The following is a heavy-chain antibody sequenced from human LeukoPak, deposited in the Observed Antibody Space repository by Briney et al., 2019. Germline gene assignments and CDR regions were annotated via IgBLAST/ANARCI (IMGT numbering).Heavy chain of an antibody. V-gene: IGHV1-2*02. CDR2: INPDSGGT. J-gene: IGHJ1*01. D-gene: IGHD3-22*01. CDR3: ARGYYDSSDYEYFQH. CDR1: GYTFTGYY. Sequence: ASVKVSCKASGYTFTGYYMHWVRQAPGQGLEWMGWINPDSGGTNSAQKFQGRVTVTRDTSISTAYMELSRLRSDDTAVYYCARGYYDSSDYEYFQHWGQGTLVTVSS.